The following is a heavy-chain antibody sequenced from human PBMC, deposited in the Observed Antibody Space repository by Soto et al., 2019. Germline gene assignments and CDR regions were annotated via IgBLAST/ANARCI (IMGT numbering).Heavy chain of an antibody. D-gene: IGHD1-26*01. CDR2: VYSTGRA. CDR1: GASVGSFY. J-gene: IGHJ6*02. V-gene: IGHV4-4*07. CDR3: ARDLSGTGLDV. Sequence: SETLSLTCNVSGASVGSFYWSWIRQSAGKGLEWIGRVYSTGRATYNPALQGRVTISLDRSNNQFSLGMNSVTAADTAVYFCARDLSGTGLDVWGRGTTVTVSS.